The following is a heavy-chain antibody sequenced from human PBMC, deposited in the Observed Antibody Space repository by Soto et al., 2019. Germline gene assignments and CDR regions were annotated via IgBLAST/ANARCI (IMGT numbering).Heavy chain of an antibody. J-gene: IGHJ4*02. CDR1: GGFIRSSRDY. CDR2: IYYSGST. Sequence: SETLSLTCTVSGGFIRSSRDYWGWIRQPPGKGLEWIGSIYYSGSTYYNPSLKSRVTISVDTSKNQFSLKLSSVTAADTAVYYCARYRLWFGEFTLDSWGQGALVTVSS. D-gene: IGHD3-10*01. CDR3: ARYRLWFGEFTLDS. V-gene: IGHV4-39*01.